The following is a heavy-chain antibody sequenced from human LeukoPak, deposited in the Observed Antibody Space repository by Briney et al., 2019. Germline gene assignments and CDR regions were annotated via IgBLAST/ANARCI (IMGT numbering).Heavy chain of an antibody. Sequence: ASVKVTCKASGGTFSSYAISWVRQAPGQGLEWMGGIIPIFGTANYAQKFQGRVTITADESTSTAYMELSSLRSADTAVYYCARGYCSSTSCYYYYYYYMDVWGKGTTVTVSS. CDR1: GGTFSSYA. CDR3: ARGYCSSTSCYYYYYYYMDV. D-gene: IGHD2-2*01. CDR2: IIPIFGTA. V-gene: IGHV1-69*13. J-gene: IGHJ6*03.